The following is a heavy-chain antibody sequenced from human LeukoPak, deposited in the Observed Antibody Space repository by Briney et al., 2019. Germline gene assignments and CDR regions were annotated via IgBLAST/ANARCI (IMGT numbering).Heavy chain of an antibody. CDR3: AIDFFYRNGDDFYYYYMDV. V-gene: IGHV7-4-1*02. D-gene: IGHD3-3*01. Sequence: ASVKVSCKASGYTFTDYAINWVRQAPGQGLEWVGWLNTHTGIPTYAQAFSGRFVFSFDTSVSTAYLQISSLEAEDTAIYYCAIDFFYRNGDDFYYYYMDVWGKGTMVTVSS. CDR1: GYTFTDYA. J-gene: IGHJ6*03. CDR2: LNTHTGIP.